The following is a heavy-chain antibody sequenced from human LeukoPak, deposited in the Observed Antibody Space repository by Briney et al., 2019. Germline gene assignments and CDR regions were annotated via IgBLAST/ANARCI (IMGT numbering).Heavy chain of an antibody. CDR2: ISAYNGNT. D-gene: IGHD1-26*01. V-gene: IGHV1-18*04. CDR1: GYTFTGYY. Sequence: ASVKVSCKASGYTFTGYYMHWARQAPGQGLEWMGWISAYNGNTNYAQKLQGRVTMTTDTSTSTAYMELRSLRSDDTAVYYCARDRSIGSRYAFDIWGQGTMVTVSS. J-gene: IGHJ3*02. CDR3: ARDRSIGSRYAFDI.